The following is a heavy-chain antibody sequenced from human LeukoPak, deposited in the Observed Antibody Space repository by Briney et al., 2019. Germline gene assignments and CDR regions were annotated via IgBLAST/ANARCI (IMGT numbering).Heavy chain of an antibody. CDR2: MKGDGSLI. J-gene: IGHJ4*02. Sequence: GGSLRLSCAASGFTFGNFWVSWVRQAPGGGLQWVASMKGDGSLIYYVDSVKGRFTISRDNARNSLYLQMNRLRADDTAVYYCARLFGGVTTYDYWGQGVLVTVSS. D-gene: IGHD2-8*02. V-gene: IGHV3-7*01. CDR3: ARLFGGVTTYDY. CDR1: GFTFGNFW.